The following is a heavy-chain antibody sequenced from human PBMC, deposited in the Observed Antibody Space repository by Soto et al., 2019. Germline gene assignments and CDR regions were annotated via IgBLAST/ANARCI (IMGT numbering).Heavy chain of an antibody. V-gene: IGHV3-23*01. J-gene: IGHJ4*02. CDR2: ISGSGGST. Sequence: QLGGSLRLSCAASGFTFSSYWMHWVRQAPGKGLEWVSAISGSGGSTYYADSVKGRFTISRDNSKNTLYLQMNSLRAEDTAVYYCAKENGYSSSWFEFDYWGQGTLVTVSS. D-gene: IGHD6-13*01. CDR1: GFTFSSYW. CDR3: AKENGYSSSWFEFDY.